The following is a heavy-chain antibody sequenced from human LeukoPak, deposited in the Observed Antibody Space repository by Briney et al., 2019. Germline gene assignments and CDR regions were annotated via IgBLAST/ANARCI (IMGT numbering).Heavy chain of an antibody. CDR1: GFTFSNYG. CDR2: IIPSGVTT. J-gene: IGHJ6*03. CDR3: ANTQPGYCSGGSCYSGPYYYYMDV. V-gene: IGHV3-23*01. Sequence: GALRLSCATSGFTFSNYGMNWVRHAPGKGLEWVSGIIPSGVTTYYADSVKGRVAISRDNSKNTVYLQMNSLRAEDTAVYYCANTQPGYCSGGSCYSGPYYYYMDVWGKGTTVTISS. D-gene: IGHD2-15*01.